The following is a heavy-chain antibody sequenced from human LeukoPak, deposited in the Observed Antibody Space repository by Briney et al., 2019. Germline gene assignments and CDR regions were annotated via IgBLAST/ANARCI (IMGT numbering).Heavy chain of an antibody. D-gene: IGHD3-3*01. J-gene: IGHJ4*02. Sequence: PGGSLRLSCAASGFTFSSYAMSWVRQAPGKGLEWVSAISGSGGSTYYADSVKGRFTISRDNSKNTLYLQMNSLRAEDTAVYYCAKDLEQGGTYYDFWSGYYTPDYWGQGTLVTVSS. CDR1: GFTFSSYA. CDR3: AKDLEQGGTYYDFWSGYYTPDY. V-gene: IGHV3-23*01. CDR2: ISGSGGST.